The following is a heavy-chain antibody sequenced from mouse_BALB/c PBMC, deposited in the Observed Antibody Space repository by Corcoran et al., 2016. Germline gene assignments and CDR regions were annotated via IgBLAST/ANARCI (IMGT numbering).Heavy chain of an antibody. CDR1: GFNIKDHY. Sequence: EVQLQQSGAELVRPGALVKLSCKASGFNIKDHYMHWVKQRPEQGLEWIGWIDPGNGNTIYDPKFQGKVSITADTSSNTAYLQFSSLTSEDTAVYYCSRVYCNSAWCAYWGQGTLVTVSA. CDR3: SRVYCNSAWCAY. CDR2: IDPGNGNT. J-gene: IGHJ3*01. V-gene: IGHV14-1*02. D-gene: IGHD2-10*02.